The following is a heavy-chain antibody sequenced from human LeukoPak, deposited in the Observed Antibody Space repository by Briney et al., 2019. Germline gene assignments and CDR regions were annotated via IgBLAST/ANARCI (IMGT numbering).Heavy chain of an antibody. V-gene: IGHV3-23*01. J-gene: IGHJ4*02. CDR2: ISGSGGST. Sequence: GGSLRLSCAASGFTFSSYAMSWVRQAPGKGLEWVSAISGSGGSTYYADSVKGRFAISRDNSKNTLYLQMNSLRAEDTAVYYCAKVGIVVVVAATPYFDYWGQGTLVTVSS. CDR1: GFTFSSYA. D-gene: IGHD2-15*01. CDR3: AKVGIVVVVAATPYFDY.